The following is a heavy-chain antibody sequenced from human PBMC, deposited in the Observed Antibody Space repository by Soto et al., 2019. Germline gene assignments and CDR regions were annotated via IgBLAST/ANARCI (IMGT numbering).Heavy chain of an antibody. CDR3: AREGSYDGSGHWVADSAFDF. V-gene: IGHV1-18*01. D-gene: IGHD3-22*01. CDR2: ISTLNGNT. J-gene: IGHJ3*01. Sequence: QVQLEQSRGEVKMPGASVTVSCKASGYSFATYGFSWVRQAPGQGLEWMGWISTLNGNTMYEQRFQGRVTMTTGTSTTTAYMELRSLTSDETAVYYCAREGSYDGSGHWVADSAFDFWGQGTMVSVSS. CDR1: GYSFATYG.